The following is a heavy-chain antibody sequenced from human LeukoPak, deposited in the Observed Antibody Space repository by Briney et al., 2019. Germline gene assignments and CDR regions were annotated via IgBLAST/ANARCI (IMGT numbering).Heavy chain of an antibody. CDR2: IRSDGDNK. Sequence: GGSLRLSCAASGFTFNSYDMHWVRQAPGKGLEWVTFIRSDGDNKYYADSVKGRFTISRDNSKNTLYLQMNSLRAEDTAVYYCAKAGGGWYISEHTLYWGQGTLVTVSS. CDR1: GFTFNSYD. D-gene: IGHD6-19*01. CDR3: AKAGGGWYISEHTLY. J-gene: IGHJ4*02. V-gene: IGHV3-30*02.